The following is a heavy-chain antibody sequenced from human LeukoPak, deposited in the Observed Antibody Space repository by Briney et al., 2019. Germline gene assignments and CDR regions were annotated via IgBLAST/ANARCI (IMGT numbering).Heavy chain of an antibody. CDR3: TTRGTTVTTNYFDY. Sequence: GGSLRLSCAASGFTFSTYWMTWVRQAPGKGLEWVGRIKSKTDGGTTDYAAPVKGRFTISRDDSKNTLYLQMNSLKTEDTAVYYCTTRGTTVTTNYFDYWGQGTLVTVSS. D-gene: IGHD4-17*01. CDR2: IKSKTDGGTT. J-gene: IGHJ4*02. CDR1: GFTFSTYW. V-gene: IGHV3-15*01.